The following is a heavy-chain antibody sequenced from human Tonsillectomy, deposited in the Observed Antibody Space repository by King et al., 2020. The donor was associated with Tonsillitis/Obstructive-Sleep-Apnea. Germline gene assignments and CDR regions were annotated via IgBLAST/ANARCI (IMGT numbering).Heavy chain of an antibody. Sequence: VQLVESGGGLVQPGGSLRLSWAASWFTFRSNAICWVRQAPGEGLSWGSAISGSGGGTYYGVSVKGRFTISRDNSKNTLYLQMNSLRAEDTAVYYCAKDGDIVVLPASCMDVWGKGTTVTVSS. CDR3: AKDGDIVVLPASCMDV. J-gene: IGHJ6*03. CDR1: WFTFRSNA. CDR2: ISGSGGGT. V-gene: IGHV3-23*04. D-gene: IGHD2-2*01.